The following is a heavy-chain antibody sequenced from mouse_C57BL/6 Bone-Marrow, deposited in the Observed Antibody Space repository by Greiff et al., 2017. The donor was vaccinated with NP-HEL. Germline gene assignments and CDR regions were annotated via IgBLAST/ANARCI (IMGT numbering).Heavy chain of an antibody. V-gene: IGHV2-2*01. J-gene: IGHJ1*03. D-gene: IGHD1-1*01. CDR3: ASESLYYGSSYWYFDV. CDR2: IWSGGST. CDR1: GFSLTSYG. Sequence: QVQLQQSGPGLVQPSQSLSITCTVSGFSLTSYGVHWVRQSPGKGLEWLGVIWSGGSTDYNAAFISRLSISKDNSKSQVFFKMNSLQADDTAIYYCASESLYYGSSYWYFDVWGTGTTVTVSS.